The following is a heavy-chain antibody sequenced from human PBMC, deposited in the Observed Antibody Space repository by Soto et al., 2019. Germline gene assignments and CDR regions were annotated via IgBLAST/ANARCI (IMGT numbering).Heavy chain of an antibody. CDR2: IYDSGST. Sequence: SETLSLTGTVSGDSINNYYWTWIRQPPGKGLEWIGYIYDSGSTSYNPSLKSRLTISVDTSKNQFSLKLKSVTAADTAVYYCARGTKYYYQGMDVWGQGTTVTVSS. CDR1: GDSINNYY. J-gene: IGHJ6*02. CDR3: ARGTKYYYQGMDV. V-gene: IGHV4-59*01.